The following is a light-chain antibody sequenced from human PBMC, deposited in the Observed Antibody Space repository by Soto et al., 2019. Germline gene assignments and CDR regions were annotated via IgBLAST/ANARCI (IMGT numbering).Light chain of an antibody. J-gene: IGKJ3*01. V-gene: IGKV3-15*01. CDR3: QQYNDWPLT. Sequence: EIVMTQSPATLSLSPGERATLSCRASQSVSSNLAWYQQKSGQTPRLFIYGASTRATGIPARFSGSGSGTEFTLTISSLPSEDFAVYYCQQYNDWPLTFGPGTKVDIK. CDR2: GAS. CDR1: QSVSSN.